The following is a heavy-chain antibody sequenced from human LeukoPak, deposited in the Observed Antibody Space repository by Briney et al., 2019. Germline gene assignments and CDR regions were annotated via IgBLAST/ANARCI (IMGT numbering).Heavy chain of an antibody. D-gene: IGHD4-23*01. CDR3: AMVVTRASYYFDY. Sequence: GGSLQISCKGSGYSFTSYWIGWVRQLPGKGLEWMGIIYPGDSDTRYSPSFQGRVTISADKSIGTAYLQWSSLKASDNAMYYCAMVVTRASYYFDYWGQGTLVTVSS. CDR1: GYSFTSYW. CDR2: IYPGDSDT. V-gene: IGHV5-51*01. J-gene: IGHJ4*02.